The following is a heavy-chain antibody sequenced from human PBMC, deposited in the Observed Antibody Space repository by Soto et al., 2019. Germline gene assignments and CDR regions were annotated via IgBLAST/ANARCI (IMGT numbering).Heavy chain of an antibody. V-gene: IGHV3-30*18. J-gene: IGHJ6*02. CDR3: AKDVGQQLVLNCGMYV. D-gene: IGHD6-13*01. CDR1: GFTFRSFG. CDR2: VSYDGNHK. Sequence: QVQLVEAGGGVIQPGTSLSPSCASSGFTFRSFGMYWVRQAPGKGLEWVAVVSYDGNHKYYADSVKGRFTVSRDNAKNMLYLQTNSLRGEDTAAYYCAKDVGQQLVLNCGMYVWGQGSTVTVSS.